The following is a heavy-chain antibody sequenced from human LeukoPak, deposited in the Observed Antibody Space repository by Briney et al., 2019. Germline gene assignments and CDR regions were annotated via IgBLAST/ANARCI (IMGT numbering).Heavy chain of an antibody. J-gene: IGHJ5*02. V-gene: IGHV3-23*01. Sequence: SGGSLRLSCAVSGFTFSSYAMSWVRQAPGKGLEWVSAISGSGGSTYYADSVKGRFTISRDNSKNTLYLQMNSLRAEDTAVYYCARRPVVGATFDPWGQGTLVTVSS. CDR2: ISGSGGST. CDR3: ARRPVVGATFDP. D-gene: IGHD1-26*01. CDR1: GFTFSSYA.